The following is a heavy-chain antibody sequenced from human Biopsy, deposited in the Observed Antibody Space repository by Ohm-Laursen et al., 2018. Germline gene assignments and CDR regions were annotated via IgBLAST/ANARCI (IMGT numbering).Heavy chain of an antibody. J-gene: IGHJ5*01. CDR1: GFIFDNYG. CDR2: INWNSGDI. Sequence: SLRLSCAASGFIFDNYGMHWVRQAPGKGLEWVSGINWNSGDIVYADSVKGRFTISRDNAKKSLSLQMNSLRAEDTALYYCARDRSGLTLTTLDFWGHGTLVTVSS. V-gene: IGHV3-9*01. D-gene: IGHD6-25*01. CDR3: ARDRSGLTLTTLDF.